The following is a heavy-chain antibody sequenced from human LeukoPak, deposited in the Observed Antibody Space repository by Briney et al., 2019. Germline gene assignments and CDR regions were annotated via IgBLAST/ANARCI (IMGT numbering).Heavy chain of an antibody. J-gene: IGHJ3*02. D-gene: IGHD2-21*02. V-gene: IGHV3-23*01. CDR3: AKGRGDSAYDAFDI. CDR2: ISGSDSST. CDR1: GVSFSDYY. Sequence: ETLSLTCAVYGVSFSDYYWSWIRQPPGKGLEWVSSISGSDSSTYYADSVKSRFTISRDTSKNSLYLLMNSLRADDTAVFYCAKGRGDSAYDAFDIWGQGTMVTVSS.